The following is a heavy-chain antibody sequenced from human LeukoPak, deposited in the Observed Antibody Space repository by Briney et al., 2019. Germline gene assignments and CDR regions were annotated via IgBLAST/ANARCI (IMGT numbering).Heavy chain of an antibody. D-gene: IGHD2-15*01. CDR1: GYSFSSGYY. CDR3: ARLRGCSGGSCYIWFDP. Sequence: PESLSLTCAVSGYSFSSGYYWGWLRQPPGKGLGWLGSSCHSGSTYYDPSLKSRVTISVDASKNQFSQKLSSVTAADKAVYYCARLRGCSGGSCYIWFDPWGQGTLVTVSS. J-gene: IGHJ5*02. CDR2: SCHSGST. V-gene: IGHV4-38-2*01.